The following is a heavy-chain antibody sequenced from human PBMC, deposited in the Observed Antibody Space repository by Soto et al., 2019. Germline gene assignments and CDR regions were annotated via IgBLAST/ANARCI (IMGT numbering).Heavy chain of an antibody. D-gene: IGHD2-21*02. V-gene: IGHV1-2*02. CDR3: AGSRRSTAIQDDH. CDR1: GYTFTDYF. CDR2: INPKSGGT. J-gene: IGHJ4*02. Sequence: QVQLVQSGAEVKKPGASVKVSCKASGYTFTDYFIHWVRQAPGQGLEWMGWINPKSGGTNYAPNFQGRVTRTRDTSTSTAYMELTWLRFDDTAVHYSAGSRRSTAIQDDHWGQGTLVTVSS.